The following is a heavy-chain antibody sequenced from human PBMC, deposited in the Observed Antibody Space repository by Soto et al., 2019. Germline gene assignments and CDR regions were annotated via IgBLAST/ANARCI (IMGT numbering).Heavy chain of an antibody. D-gene: IGHD2-2*01. Sequence: ASVKVSCKASGYTFTTYNIHWVRQAPGQGLEWMAIIDPSGGSTTYAQKFQGRITVTRDTSTSTVYMELSSLRSEDTAIYYCARVRSRSYLGYWCQGTLVTVSS. CDR1: GYTFTTYN. J-gene: IGHJ4*02. V-gene: IGHV1-46*01. CDR2: IDPSGGST. CDR3: ARVRSRSYLGY.